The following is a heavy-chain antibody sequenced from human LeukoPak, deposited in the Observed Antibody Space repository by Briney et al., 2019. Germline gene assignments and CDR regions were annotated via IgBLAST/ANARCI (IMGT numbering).Heavy chain of an antibody. CDR2: ITQSSDYI. CDR1: GFTFSSYS. Sequence: GGSLRLSRAASGFTFSSYSMNWVRQAPGKGLEWVSSITQSSDYIYYADSVKGRFIISRDNAKNSLYLQMNSLRAEDTAMYYCARDLNFYGSGRGVDYWSQGTLVTVSS. J-gene: IGHJ4*02. CDR3: ARDLNFYGSGRGVDY. D-gene: IGHD3-10*01. V-gene: IGHV3-21*01.